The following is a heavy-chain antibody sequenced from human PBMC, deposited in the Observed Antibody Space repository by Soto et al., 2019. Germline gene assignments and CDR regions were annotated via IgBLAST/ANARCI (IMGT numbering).Heavy chain of an antibody. V-gene: IGHV4-4*09. Sequence: SETLSLTCRVSGGSISNDYWTWIRQPPGKGLERIGYIYKGGSINYNPSLKSRVTISVDTSNNQFSLKLSSVTAADTVVYYCARAYYDRSGYAVDPWGQGTLVTVSS. CDR1: GGSISNDY. J-gene: IGHJ5*02. D-gene: IGHD3-22*01. CDR2: IYKGGSI. CDR3: ARAYYDRSGYAVDP.